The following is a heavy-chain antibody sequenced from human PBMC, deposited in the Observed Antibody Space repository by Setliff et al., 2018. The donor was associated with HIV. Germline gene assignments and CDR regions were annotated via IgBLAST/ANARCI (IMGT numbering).Heavy chain of an antibody. CDR1: GFTFDDYA. Sequence: SLRLSCAASGFTFDDYAMHWVRQAPGKGLEWVSGISWNSGSIGYADSVKGRFTTSRDNAKNSLYLQMNSLRAEDTAFYYCAKDHGLVSLGEFDYWAREPWSPSPQ. D-gene: IGHD3-16*01. CDR3: AKDHGLVSLGEFDY. J-gene: IGHJ4*02. V-gene: IGHV3-9*01. CDR2: ISWNSGSI.